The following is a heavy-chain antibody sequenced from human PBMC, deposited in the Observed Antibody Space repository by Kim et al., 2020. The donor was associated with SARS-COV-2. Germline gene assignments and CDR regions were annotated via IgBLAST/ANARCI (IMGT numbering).Heavy chain of an antibody. Sequence: GGSLRLSCAASGFTFSNFWMDWVRQAPGKGLVWVARINTDGSSTAYADSVKGRFTISRDNAMDTLYLQMNSLSVEDAAVYYCARAVPATHCFDSWGQGTL. CDR3: ARAVPATHCFDS. D-gene: IGHD6-19*01. J-gene: IGHJ5*01. CDR1: GFTFSNFW. V-gene: IGHV3-74*01. CDR2: INTDGSST.